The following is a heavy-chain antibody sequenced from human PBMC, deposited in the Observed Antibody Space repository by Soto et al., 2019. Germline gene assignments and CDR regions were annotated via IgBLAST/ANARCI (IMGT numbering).Heavy chain of an antibody. CDR3: ARGSPAGTPYYFDY. CDR1: GFTFDDYG. J-gene: IGHJ4*02. CDR2: INWNGGST. V-gene: IGHV3-20*04. Sequence: GGSLRLSCAASGFTFDDYGMSWVRQAPGKGLEWVSGINWNGGSTGYADSVKGRFTISRDNAKNSLYLQMNSLRAEDTALYYCARGSPAGTPYYFDYWGQGTLVTSPQ. D-gene: IGHD6-13*01.